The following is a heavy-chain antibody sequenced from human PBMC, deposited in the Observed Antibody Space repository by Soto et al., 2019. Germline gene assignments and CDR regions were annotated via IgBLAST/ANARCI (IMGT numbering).Heavy chain of an antibody. CDR2: INPNRGGT. CDR3: ARGKYCSGGSCYGENYYGMDV. V-gene: IGHV1-2*02. Sequence: VASVKVSCKASGYTFTGYYMHWVRQAPGQGLEWMGWINPNRGGTNYSQNFQGRVTMTRDTSISTAYMELSRLRSDDTAVYYCARGKYCSGGSCYGENYYGMDVWGRGTTVTVSS. J-gene: IGHJ6*02. CDR1: GYTFTGYY. D-gene: IGHD2-15*01.